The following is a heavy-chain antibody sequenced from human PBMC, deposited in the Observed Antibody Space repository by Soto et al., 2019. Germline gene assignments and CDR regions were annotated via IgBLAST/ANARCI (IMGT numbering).Heavy chain of an antibody. V-gene: IGHV3-33*01. CDR3: ARAPGITIFGVDYTRFDY. J-gene: IGHJ4*02. D-gene: IGHD3-3*01. CDR2: IWYDGSNK. Sequence: PGGSLRLSCAASGFTFSSYGMHWVRQAPGKGLEWVAVIWYDGSNKYYADSVKGRFTISRDNSKNTLYLQMNSLRAEDTAVYYCARAPGITIFGVDYTRFDYWGQGTLVTVSS. CDR1: GFTFSSYG.